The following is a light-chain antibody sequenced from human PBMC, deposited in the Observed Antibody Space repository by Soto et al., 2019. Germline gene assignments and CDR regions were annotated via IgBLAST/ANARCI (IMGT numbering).Light chain of an antibody. Sequence: DIQMTQSPSSLSASVEDRVIIPCRASQSISTHLSWYQQKPGKAPKLLIYAASSLQSWVPSRFTGSGSGTDFTLTISSLQPEDFATYYCQQSYTSWWTFGQGTKVDIK. CDR1: QSISTH. J-gene: IGKJ1*01. CDR3: QQSYTSWWT. V-gene: IGKV1-39*01. CDR2: AAS.